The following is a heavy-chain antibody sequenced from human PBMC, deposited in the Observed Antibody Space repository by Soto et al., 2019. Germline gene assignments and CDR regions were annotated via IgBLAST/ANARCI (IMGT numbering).Heavy chain of an antibody. V-gene: IGHV1-46*01. CDR2: INPSGGST. J-gene: IGHJ6*02. CDR3: ARGFGSESGYYYGMDV. Sequence: ASVKVSCKASGYTFTSYYMHWVRQAPGQGLEWMGIINPSGGSTSYAQKFQGRVTMTRDTSTSTVYMELSSLRSEDTAVYYCARGFGSESGYYYGMDVRGQGTTVTVSS. D-gene: IGHD3-16*01. CDR1: GYTFTSYY.